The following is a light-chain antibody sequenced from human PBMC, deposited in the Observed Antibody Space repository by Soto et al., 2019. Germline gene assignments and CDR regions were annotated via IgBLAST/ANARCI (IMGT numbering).Light chain of an antibody. CDR3: HQYNNCPLT. CDR1: QSVSSN. Sequence: EVVMTQSPATLSVSPGERATLSCRASQSVSSNLAWYQQKPGQAPRLLIYGASTRATGIPARFSGSGSGTEFTLTISSLHFYYFSVYHCHQYNNCPLTFG. V-gene: IGKV3-15*01. CDR2: GAS. J-gene: IGKJ5*01.